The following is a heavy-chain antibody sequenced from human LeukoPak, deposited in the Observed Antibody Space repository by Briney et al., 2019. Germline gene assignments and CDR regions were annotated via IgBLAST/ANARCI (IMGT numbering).Heavy chain of an antibody. V-gene: IGHV1-46*01. J-gene: IGHJ3*02. CDR1: GYTFTSYY. CDR3: ATTTHSRSGWYGDAFDI. CDR2: INPSGGST. Sequence: GASVKVSCKASGYTFTSYYMHWVRQAPGQGLEWMGIINPSGGSTSYAQKFQGRVTMTRDMSTSTVHMELSSLRSEDTAVYYCATTTHSRSGWYGDAFDIWGQGTMVTVSS. D-gene: IGHD6-19*01.